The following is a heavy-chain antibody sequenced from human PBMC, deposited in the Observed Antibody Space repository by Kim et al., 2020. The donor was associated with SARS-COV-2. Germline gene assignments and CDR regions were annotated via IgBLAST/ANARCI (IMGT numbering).Heavy chain of an antibody. V-gene: IGHV4-4*07. Sequence: NSKPSLRGPVTMSVDTSKNQFSLKLTSIIAADTAVYYCARRETGGNYFDYWGQGTLVTVSS. D-gene: IGHD2-15*01. CDR3: ARRETGGNYFDY. J-gene: IGHJ4*02.